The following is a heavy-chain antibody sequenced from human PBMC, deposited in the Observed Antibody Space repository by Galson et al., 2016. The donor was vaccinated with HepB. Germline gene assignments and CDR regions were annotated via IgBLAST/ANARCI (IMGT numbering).Heavy chain of an antibody. CDR1: GFTFSSYW. CDR2: IKQDGSEK. J-gene: IGHJ6*04. CDR3: ARYSNYGSGNDFYYGMDV. Sequence: SLRLSCATSGFTFSSYWMTWVRQVPGKGLEWVANIKQDGSEKYYVDSVKGRFTMSRDNAKNSLNLQMNSLRVEDTAVYYCARYSNYGSGNDFYYGMDVWGKGTTVTVSS. V-gene: IGHV3-7*01. D-gene: IGHD3-10*01.